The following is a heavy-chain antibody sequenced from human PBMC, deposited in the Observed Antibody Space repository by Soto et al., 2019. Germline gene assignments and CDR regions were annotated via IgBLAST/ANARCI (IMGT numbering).Heavy chain of an antibody. CDR1: GDSISAYS. D-gene: IGHD5-12*01. Sequence: SETLSLTCTVSGDSISAYSGSWVRQPPGKGLEWIGNIHYNGNTKYNPSLKSRVTMSVDTSKNQFSLKLISVTAADTAKYFCAREGNLGRWLQPLDFWGKGTLVT. V-gene: IGHV4-59*01. J-gene: IGHJ4*02. CDR2: IHYNGNT. CDR3: AREGNLGRWLQPLDF.